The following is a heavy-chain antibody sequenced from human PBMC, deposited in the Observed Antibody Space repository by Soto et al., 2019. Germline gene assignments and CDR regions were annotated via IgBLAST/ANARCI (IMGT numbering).Heavy chain of an antibody. D-gene: IGHD3-22*01. J-gene: IGHJ6*02. V-gene: IGHV1-69*13. CDR1: GGTFSNYG. CDR2: IIPIFGTA. Sequence: SVKVSCKASGGTFSNYGISWVRQAPGQGLEWMGGIIPIFGTANYAQKFQGRVTVIADESTSTAYMELSSLRSEDTAVYYRARDDSSGYLYGMDVWGQGTTVTVSS. CDR3: ARDDSSGYLYGMDV.